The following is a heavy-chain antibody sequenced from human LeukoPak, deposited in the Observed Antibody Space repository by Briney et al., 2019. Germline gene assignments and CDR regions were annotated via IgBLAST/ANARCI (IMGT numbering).Heavy chain of an antibody. CDR1: RYSISSGYY. V-gene: IGHV4-38-2*02. CDR3: ARGRRRNNLYYYYYMDV. J-gene: IGHJ6*03. D-gene: IGHD1/OR15-1a*01. Sequence: SETLSLTCTVSRYSISSGYYWGWIRQPPGKGLEWIGSIYHSGSTYYNPSLESRVTISVDTSKNQFSLKLSSVTAADTAVYYCARGRRRNNLYYYYYMDVWGKGTTVTVSS. CDR2: IYHSGST.